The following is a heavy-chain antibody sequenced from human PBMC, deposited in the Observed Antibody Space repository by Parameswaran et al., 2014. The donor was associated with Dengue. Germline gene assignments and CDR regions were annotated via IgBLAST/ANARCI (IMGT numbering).Heavy chain of an antibody. CDR3: ANYDILTSGDY. D-gene: IGHD3-9*01. V-gene: IGHV3-23*01. J-gene: IGHJ4*02. Sequence: GKGLEWVSAISGSGGSTYYADSVKGRFTISRDNSKNTLYLQMNSLRAEDTAVYYCANYDILTSGDYWGQGTLVTVSS. CDR2: ISGSGGST.